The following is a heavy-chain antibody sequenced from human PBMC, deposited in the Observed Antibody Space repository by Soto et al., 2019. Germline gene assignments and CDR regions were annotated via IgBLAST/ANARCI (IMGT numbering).Heavy chain of an antibody. CDR2: IYYSGST. J-gene: IGHJ4*02. D-gene: IGHD3-22*01. CDR1: GGSISSSSYY. V-gene: IGHV4-39*01. CDR3: ASRPRYYYDSSGYWPPFDY. Sequence: PSETLSLTCTVSGGSISSSSYYWGWIRQPPGKGLEWIGSIYYSGSTYYNPSLKSRVTISVDTSKNQFSLKLSSVTAADTAVYYCASRPRYYYDSSGYWPPFDYWGQGTLVTVSS.